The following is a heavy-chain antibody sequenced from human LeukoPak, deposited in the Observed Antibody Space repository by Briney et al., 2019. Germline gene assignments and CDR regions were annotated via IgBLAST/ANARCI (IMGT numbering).Heavy chain of an antibody. CDR2: ISWNSGSI. CDR3: ARVLWSGEGFDP. V-gene: IGHV3-9*01. D-gene: IGHD3-10*01. Sequence: GRSLRLSCAASGFTFDDYAMHWVRQAPGKGLEWVSGISWNSGSIGYADSVKGRFTISRDNAKNSLYLQMNSLRAEDTAVYYCARVLWSGEGFDPWGQGTLVTVSS. J-gene: IGHJ5*02. CDR1: GFTFDDYA.